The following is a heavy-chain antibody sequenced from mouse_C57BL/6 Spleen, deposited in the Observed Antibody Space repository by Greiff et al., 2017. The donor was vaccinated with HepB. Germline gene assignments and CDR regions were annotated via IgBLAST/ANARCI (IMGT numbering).Heavy chain of an antibody. CDR2: ISSGSSTI. J-gene: IGHJ1*03. D-gene: IGHD1-1*01. V-gene: IGHV5-17*01. CDR1: GFTFSDYG. Sequence: EVKLVESGGGLVKPGGSLKLSCAASGFTFSDYGMHWVRQAPEKGLEWVAYISSGSSTIYYADTVKGRFTISRDNAKHTLFLQMTSLRSEDTAMYYCARTYYDGSSYGYFDVWGTGTTVTVSS. CDR3: ARTYYDGSSYGYFDV.